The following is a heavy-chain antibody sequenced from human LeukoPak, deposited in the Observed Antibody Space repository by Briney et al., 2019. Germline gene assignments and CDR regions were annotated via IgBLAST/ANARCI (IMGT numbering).Heavy chain of an antibody. V-gene: IGHV4-31*03. J-gene: IGHJ4*02. D-gene: IGHD5-18*01. Sequence: PSQTLSLTCTVSGGSISSGGYYWGWIRQHPGKGLEWIGYIYYSGSTYYNPSLKSRVTISVDTSKNQFSLKLSSVTAADTAVYYCARTVTAMDMYYFDYWGQGTLVTVSS. CDR1: GGSISSGGYY. CDR2: IYYSGST. CDR3: ARTVTAMDMYYFDY.